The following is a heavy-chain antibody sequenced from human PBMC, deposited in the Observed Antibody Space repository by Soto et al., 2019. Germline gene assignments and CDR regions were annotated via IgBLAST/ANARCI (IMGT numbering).Heavy chain of an antibody. D-gene: IGHD6-13*01. J-gene: IGHJ4*02. CDR1: GGSFSGYY. CDR3: ARTYSSSWSSFDY. CDR2: INHSGST. Sequence: PSETLSLTCAVYGGSFSGYYWTWIRQPPGTGLEWIGEINHSGSTNYNPSLKSRVTISVDTSKNQFSLKLSSVTAADTAVYYCARTYSSSWSSFDYWGQGTLVTVSS. V-gene: IGHV4-34*01.